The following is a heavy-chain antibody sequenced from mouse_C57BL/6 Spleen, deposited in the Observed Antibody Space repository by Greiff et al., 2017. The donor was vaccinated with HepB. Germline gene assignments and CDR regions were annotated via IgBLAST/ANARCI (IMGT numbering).Heavy chain of an antibody. CDR2: IGPGSGST. CDR1: GYTFTDYF. V-gene: IGHV1-77*01. J-gene: IGHJ4*01. Sequence: VQLQQSGAELVKPGASVKISCKASGYTFTDYFINWVKQRPGQGLEWIGKIGPGSGSTYYNEKFKGKATLTADKSSSTAYMQLSSLTSEDSAVYFCARNRVDWGYAMDCWGQGTSVTVSS. CDR3: ARNRVDWGYAMDC.